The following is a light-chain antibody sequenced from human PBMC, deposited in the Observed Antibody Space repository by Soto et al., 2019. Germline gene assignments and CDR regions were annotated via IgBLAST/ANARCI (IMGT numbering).Light chain of an antibody. V-gene: IGKV3-20*01. CDR3: QQYGSSSIT. J-gene: IGKJ5*01. CDR2: GAS. Sequence: EIVLTQSPGTLSLSPGERATLSCRASQSVSSSYLAWYQQKPGQAPRLLIYGASSRATGIPDRFSGSGSGTDFTLTIRRLEPEDFALYYWQQYGSSSITFGQGTRLEIK. CDR1: QSVSSSY.